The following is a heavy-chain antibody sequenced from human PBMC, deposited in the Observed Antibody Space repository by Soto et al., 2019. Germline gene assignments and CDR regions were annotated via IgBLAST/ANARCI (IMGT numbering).Heavy chain of an antibody. D-gene: IGHD3-3*01. CDR1: GFTFSSYG. CDR3: AKEGLITIFGVVNYYYYMDV. CDR2: ISYDGSNK. J-gene: IGHJ6*03. V-gene: IGHV3-30*18. Sequence: PGGSLRLSCAASGFTFSSYGMHWARQAPGKGLEWVAVISYDGSNKYYADSVKGRFTISRDNSKNTLYLQMNSLRAEDTAVYYCAKEGLITIFGVVNYYYYMDVWGKGTTVTVSS.